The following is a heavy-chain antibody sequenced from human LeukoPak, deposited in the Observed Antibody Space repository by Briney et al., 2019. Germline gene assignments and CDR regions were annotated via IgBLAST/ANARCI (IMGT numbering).Heavy chain of an antibody. V-gene: IGHV3-48*03. CDR3: ARDQLLAPYYYYGMDV. D-gene: IGHD2-2*01. Sequence: GGSLRLSCAASGFTFSSYEMNWVRQAPGKGLEWVSYISSSGSTIYYADSVKGRFTISRDNAKNSLYLQMSSLRAEDTAVYYCARDQLLAPYYYYGMDVWGQGTTVTVSS. CDR2: ISSSGSTI. CDR1: GFTFSSYE. J-gene: IGHJ6*02.